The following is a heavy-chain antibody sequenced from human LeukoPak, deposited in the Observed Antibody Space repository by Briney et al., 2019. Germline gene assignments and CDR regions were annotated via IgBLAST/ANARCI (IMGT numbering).Heavy chain of an antibody. Sequence: GGSLRLSCAASGFTFNNYGVHWVRQAPGKGLEWVAVIWFDGSYTYYADSVKGRFTISRDNSKNTLYLQMNSLRAEDTAVYYCARGLYYGSGSPIDYWGQGTLVTVSP. CDR1: GFTFNNYG. CDR3: ARGLYYGSGSPIDY. J-gene: IGHJ4*02. V-gene: IGHV3-33*01. D-gene: IGHD3-10*01. CDR2: IWFDGSYT.